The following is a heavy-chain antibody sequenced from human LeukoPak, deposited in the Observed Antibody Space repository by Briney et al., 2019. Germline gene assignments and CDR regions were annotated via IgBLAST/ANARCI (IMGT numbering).Heavy chain of an antibody. Sequence: SETLSLTCTVSGGSISSSSYYWGWIRQPPGKGLEWIGSIYYSGSTYYNPSLKSRVTISVDTSKNQFSLKLSSVTAADTAVYYCASLSMTPRTAGDAFDIWGQGTMVTVSS. V-gene: IGHV4-39*07. CDR1: GGSISSSSYY. CDR2: IYYSGST. D-gene: IGHD2/OR15-2a*01. J-gene: IGHJ3*02. CDR3: ASLSMTPRTAGDAFDI.